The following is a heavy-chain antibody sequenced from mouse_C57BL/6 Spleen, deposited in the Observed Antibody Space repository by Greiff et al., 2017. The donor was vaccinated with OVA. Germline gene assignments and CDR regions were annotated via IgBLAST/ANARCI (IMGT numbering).Heavy chain of an antibody. V-gene: IGHV1-74*01. CDR1: GYTFTSYW. CDR3: AILYYYGSSLYYAMDY. D-gene: IGHD1-1*01. J-gene: IGHJ4*01. Sequence: VQLQQPGAELVKPGASVKVSCKASGYTFTSYWMHWVKQRPGQGLEWIGRIHPSDSDTNYNQKFKGKATLTVDKSSSTAYMQFSSLTSEDSAVYYCAILYYYGSSLYYAMDYWGQGTSVTVSS. CDR2: IHPSDSDT.